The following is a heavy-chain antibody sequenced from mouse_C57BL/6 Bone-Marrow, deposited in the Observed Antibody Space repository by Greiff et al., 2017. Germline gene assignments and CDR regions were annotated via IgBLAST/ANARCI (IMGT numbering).Heavy chain of an antibody. CDR3: ARPYDYDWAMDY. D-gene: IGHD2-4*01. J-gene: IGHJ4*01. Sequence: EVKLMESGGGLVQPGGSLKLSCAASGFTFSDYGMAWVRQAPRKGPEWVAFISNLAYSIYYADTVTGRFTISRENAKNTLYLEMSSLRSEDTAMYYCARPYDYDWAMDYWGQGTSVTVSS. V-gene: IGHV5-15*01. CDR2: ISNLAYSI. CDR1: GFTFSDYG.